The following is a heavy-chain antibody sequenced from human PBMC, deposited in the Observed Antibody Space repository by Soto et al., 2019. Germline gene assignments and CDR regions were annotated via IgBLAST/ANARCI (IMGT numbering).Heavy chain of an antibody. CDR2: IANGDNHI. CDR3: ARENGHCTDACNRGAFDI. V-gene: IGHV3-21*01. CDR1: GFTFSEYS. D-gene: IGHD2-2*01. J-gene: IGHJ3*02. Sequence: EVQVGESGGGLVKPGGSLRLSCAASGFTFSEYSFLWVRQAPGKGLEWLSFIANGDNHIFYSDSVKGRFTISRDNAKNSVYLQLNSLRADDSAVYYCARENGHCTDACNRGAFDIWGQGTMVTVSS.